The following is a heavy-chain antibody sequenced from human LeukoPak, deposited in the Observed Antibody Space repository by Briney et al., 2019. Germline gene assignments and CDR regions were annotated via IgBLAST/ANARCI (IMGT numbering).Heavy chain of an antibody. J-gene: IGHJ4*02. CDR3: AKDIGWGYYDSSGSFDY. V-gene: IGHV3-23*01. D-gene: IGHD3-22*01. CDR1: GFTFSSYA. CDR2: ISGGGGST. Sequence: GSLRLSCAASGFTFSSYAMSWVRQAPGKGLEWVSAISGGGGSTYYADSVKGRFTISRDNSKNSLYLQMNSLRAEDTALYYCAKDIGWGYYDSSGSFDYWGQGTLVTVSS.